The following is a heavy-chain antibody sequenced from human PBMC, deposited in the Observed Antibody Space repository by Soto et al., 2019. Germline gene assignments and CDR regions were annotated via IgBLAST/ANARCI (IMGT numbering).Heavy chain of an antibody. CDR1: GFTFTRYS. CDR2: ISSTTNYI. J-gene: IGHJ4*02. CDR3: ARESEDLTSNFDY. V-gene: IGHV3-21*06. Sequence: GGSLRLSCAASGFTFTRYSMNWVRQAPGKGLEWVSSISSTTNYIYYGDSMKGRFTISRDDAKNSLYLEMNSLRAEDTAVYYCARESEDLTSNFDYWGQGTLVTVSS.